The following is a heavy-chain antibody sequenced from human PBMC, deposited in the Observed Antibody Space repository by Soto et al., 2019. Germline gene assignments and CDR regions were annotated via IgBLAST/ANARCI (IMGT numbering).Heavy chain of an antibody. D-gene: IGHD2-15*01. Sequence: QVQLVQSGAEVKKPGASVKVSCKPSGYTFTSYAMHWVRQAPGQRLEWMGWINAGNGKTQSSQNFQGRVNFTRHTTASIAWRELSSLRSEDTAVYYCAREGGYCTGGNCYSYYYYYMDVWGTGTTVTVSS. CDR1: GYTFTSYA. V-gene: IGHV1-3*01. J-gene: IGHJ6*03. CDR2: INAGNGKT. CDR3: AREGGYCTGGNCYSYYYYYMDV.